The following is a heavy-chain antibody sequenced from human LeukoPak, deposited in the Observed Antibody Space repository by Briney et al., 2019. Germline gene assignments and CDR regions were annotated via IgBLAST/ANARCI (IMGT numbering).Heavy chain of an antibody. CDR1: KFTFTNFA. Sequence: QTGGSLRLSCAASKFTFTNFAMSWVRQAPGKGLEWVSTISASGLSTYYADSVNGRFTISRDNSQSTLYLQMHNLRVEDTAIYYCAKGDNDILTGFYNSFDYWGQGTLVSVTS. D-gene: IGHD3-9*01. J-gene: IGHJ4*02. V-gene: IGHV3-23*01. CDR3: AKGDNDILTGFYNSFDY. CDR2: ISASGLST.